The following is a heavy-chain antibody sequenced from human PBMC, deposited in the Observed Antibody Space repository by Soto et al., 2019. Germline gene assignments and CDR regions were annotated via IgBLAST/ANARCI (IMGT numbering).Heavy chain of an antibody. CDR1: GGSISSGDYY. D-gene: IGHD3-22*01. CDR3: ARGTRGYDSSGYYYFDY. V-gene: IGHV4-30-4*01. CDR2: IYYSGST. Sequence: SETLSLTCTVSGGSISSGDYYWSWIRQPPGKGLEWIGYIYYSGSTYYNPSLKSRVTISVDTSKNQFSLKLSSVTAADTAVYYCARGTRGYDSSGYYYFDYWGQGTLVTVSS. J-gene: IGHJ4*02.